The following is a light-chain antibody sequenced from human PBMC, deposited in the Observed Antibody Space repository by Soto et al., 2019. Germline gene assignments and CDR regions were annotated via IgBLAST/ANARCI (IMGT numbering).Light chain of an antibody. CDR1: QSINNN. V-gene: IGKV3-15*01. Sequence: EIVMTQSPATLSVSPGDRATLSCRASQSINNNLAWYQQKPGQAPRLLIYGATTRATGIPARFSGSESGTEFTLTISSLQSEDFAVYYCQQYDIWPPWTFGQGTRVEIK. CDR2: GAT. CDR3: QQYDIWPPWT. J-gene: IGKJ1*01.